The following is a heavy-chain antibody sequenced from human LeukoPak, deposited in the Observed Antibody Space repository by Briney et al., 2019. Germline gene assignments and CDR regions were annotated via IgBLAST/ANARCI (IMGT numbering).Heavy chain of an antibody. D-gene: IGHD1-26*01. Sequence: PSETLSLTCAVSGGSISSGGYSWSWIRQPPGKGLEWIGYIYHSGSTYYNPSLKSRVTISVDRPKNQFSLKLSSVTAADTAVYYCARAPSGSYVDYWGQGTLVTVSS. CDR3: ARAPSGSYVDY. J-gene: IGHJ4*02. V-gene: IGHV4-30-2*01. CDR1: GGSISSGGYS. CDR2: IYHSGST.